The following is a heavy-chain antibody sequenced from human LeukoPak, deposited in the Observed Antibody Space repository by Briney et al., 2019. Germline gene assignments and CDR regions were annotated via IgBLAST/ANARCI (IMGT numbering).Heavy chain of an antibody. D-gene: IGHD3-10*01. CDR1: GFTFRSYA. J-gene: IGHJ4*02. V-gene: IGHV3-23*01. CDR3: AREVPLDYYGSGSYQDHFDY. Sequence: PGGSLRLSCAASGFTFRSYALSWVRQAPGKGLEWVSGISDTGGTTYYADSVKGRFTISRDNSKNTLYLQMNSLRAEDTAMYYCAREVPLDYYGSGSYQDHFDYWGQGTLVTVSS. CDR2: ISDTGGTT.